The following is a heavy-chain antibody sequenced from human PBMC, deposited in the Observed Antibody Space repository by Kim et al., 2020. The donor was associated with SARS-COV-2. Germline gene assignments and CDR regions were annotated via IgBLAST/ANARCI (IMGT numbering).Heavy chain of an antibody. CDR1: GYTFTSYD. V-gene: IGHV1-8*01. CDR3: ARGHLKSTVVVIAPRPYYYYMDV. Sequence: ASVKVSGKASGYTFTSYDINWVRQATGQGLEWMGWMNPNSGNTGYAQKFQGRVTMTRNTTISTAYMELSSLRSEDTAVYYCARGHLKSTVVVIAPRPYYYYMDVWGKGTTVTVS. J-gene: IGHJ6*03. D-gene: IGHD2-21*01. CDR2: MNPNSGNT.